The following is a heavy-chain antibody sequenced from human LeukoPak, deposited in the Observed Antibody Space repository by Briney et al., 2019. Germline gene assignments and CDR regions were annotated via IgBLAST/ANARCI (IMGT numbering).Heavy chain of an antibody. Sequence: GGSLRLSCAASGFTFSNYAMSWVRQAPGKGLEWVSTLSGGDSTYYADSVRGRFTVSRDNSMNRLHLQMSSLRAEDTAVYYCAKEVGPLDYWGQGTLVTVSS. CDR3: AKEVGPLDY. CDR1: GFTFSNYA. CDR2: LSGGDST. D-gene: IGHD1-26*01. V-gene: IGHV3-23*01. J-gene: IGHJ4*02.